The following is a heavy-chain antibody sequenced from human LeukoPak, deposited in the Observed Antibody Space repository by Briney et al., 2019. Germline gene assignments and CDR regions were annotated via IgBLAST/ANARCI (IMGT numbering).Heavy chain of an antibody. D-gene: IGHD4-17*01. V-gene: IGHV2-5*01. CDR2: IYWNDDN. CDR1: GFSLSTRGVG. Sequence: RESGPTLVNPPQTLTLTCTFSGFSLSTRGVGVGWIRQPPGKALEWLSLIYWNDDNRYSPSLRTRLTITKDTSKNQVVLTMTNMDPVDTATYYCAHYGDYRFMYYFDYWGQGTLVTVSS. J-gene: IGHJ4*02. CDR3: AHYGDYRFMYYFDY.